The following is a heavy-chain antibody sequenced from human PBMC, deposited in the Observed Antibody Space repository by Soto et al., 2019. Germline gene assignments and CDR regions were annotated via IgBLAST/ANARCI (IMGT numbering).Heavy chain of an antibody. CDR2: INAGNGNT. D-gene: IGHD3-3*01. J-gene: IGHJ3*02. CDR3: ASPPVKSYDFWSGLTEDAFDI. V-gene: IGHV1-3*01. Sequence: ASVKVSCKASGYTFTSYDMHWVCQAPGQRLEWMGWINAGNGNTKYSQKFQGRVTITRDTSASTAYMELSSLRSEDTAVYYCASPPVKSYDFWSGLTEDAFDIWGQGTMVTVSS. CDR1: GYTFTSYD.